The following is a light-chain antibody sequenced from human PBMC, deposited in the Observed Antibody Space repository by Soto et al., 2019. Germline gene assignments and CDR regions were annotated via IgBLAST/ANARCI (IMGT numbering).Light chain of an antibody. V-gene: IGLV2-14*01. CDR2: EVR. Sequence: QSALTQPASVSGSPGQSITISCSGSTNDIGGYNYVSWYQHHPGKVPKVIIYEVRNRPSGVSNRFSGSKSGNTASLTISGLQADDEAEYYCCSYTISATLVFGGGTKLTVL. CDR3: CSYTISATLV. J-gene: IGLJ3*02. CDR1: TNDIGGYNY.